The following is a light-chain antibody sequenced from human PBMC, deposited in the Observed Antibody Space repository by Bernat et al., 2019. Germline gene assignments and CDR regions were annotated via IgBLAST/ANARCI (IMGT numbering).Light chain of an antibody. CDR1: SSDVGGYKH. Sequence: QSALTQPRSVSGSPGQSVTISCTGTSSDVGGYKHVSWYQQHPGKAPQLIIYDVSKRPSGVPDRFSGSKSGNTASLTISGLQADDEADFYCCSYAGAYTWVFGGGTSLVVL. CDR3: CSYAGAYTWV. V-gene: IGLV2-11*01. J-gene: IGLJ3*02. CDR2: DVS.